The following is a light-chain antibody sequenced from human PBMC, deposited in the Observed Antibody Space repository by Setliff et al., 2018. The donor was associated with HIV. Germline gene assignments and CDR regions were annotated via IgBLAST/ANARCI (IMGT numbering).Light chain of an antibody. CDR2: GVS. Sequence: QSALTQPASVSGSPGQSITIACTGTSSDVGGYNYVSWYQQHPGNAPKLMISGVSYRPSGVSNRFSGSTSGNTASLTISGLQAEDEADYYFSSYTSSTPLYVFGTGTKVTVL. CDR1: SSDVGGYNY. J-gene: IGLJ1*01. CDR3: SSYTSSTPLYV. V-gene: IGLV2-14*03.